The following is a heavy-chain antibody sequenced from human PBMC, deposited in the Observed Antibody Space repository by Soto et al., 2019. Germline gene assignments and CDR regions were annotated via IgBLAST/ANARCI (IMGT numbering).Heavy chain of an antibody. V-gene: IGHV5-51*01. CDR2: IYPDDSDT. CDR1: GYRFSDYW. Sequence: PGAALKSSGEGSGYRFSDYWIVWVRQMPGKGLEWMGMIYPDDSDTKYSPTFAGQVTLSADTPISTAYLPWNSLKSSDTAISYCARHRYHDYWGNRTLVTVSS. J-gene: IGHJ4*01. D-gene: IGHD2-2*01. CDR3: ARHRYHDY.